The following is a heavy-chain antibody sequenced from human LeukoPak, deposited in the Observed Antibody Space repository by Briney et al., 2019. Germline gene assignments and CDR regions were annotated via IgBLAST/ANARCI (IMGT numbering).Heavy chain of an antibody. CDR2: IYYSGST. D-gene: IGHD1-20*01. Sequence: SETLSLTCTVSGGSISSYYWSWIRQPPGTGLEWIGYIYYSGSTNYNPSLKSRVTISVDTYKNQFSLKLSSVTAADTAVYYCARDNWNQGYYYYYGMDVWGQGTTVTVSS. CDR3: ARDNWNQGYYYYYGMDV. CDR1: GGSISSYY. V-gene: IGHV4-59*01. J-gene: IGHJ6*02.